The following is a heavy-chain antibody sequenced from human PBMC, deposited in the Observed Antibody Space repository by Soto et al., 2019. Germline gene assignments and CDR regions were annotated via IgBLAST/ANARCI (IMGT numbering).Heavy chain of an antibody. CDR2: INHSGST. CDR1: GGSFSGYY. J-gene: IGHJ5*02. Sequence: QVQLQQWGAGLLKPSETLSLTCAVYGGSFSGYYWSWIRQPPGKGLEWIGEINHSGSTNYNPSLKSRVTISVDTSKNQLSLKLSSVTAADTAVYYCARERAFITIFGVVIAPNWFDPWGQGTLVTVSS. CDR3: ARERAFITIFGVVIAPNWFDP. V-gene: IGHV4-34*01. D-gene: IGHD3-3*01.